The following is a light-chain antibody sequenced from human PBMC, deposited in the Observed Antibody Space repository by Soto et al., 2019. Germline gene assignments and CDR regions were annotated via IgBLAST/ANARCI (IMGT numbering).Light chain of an antibody. V-gene: IGLV2-14*03. Sequence: QSALTQPASVSGSPGQSITISCTGTSSDVGAYNYVSWYQHHPGKAPKLIIYDVNYRPSGVSIRFSASKSGNTASLTISGLQPEDEADYYCSSFAASFRRVFGGGTKRTVL. CDR3: SSFAASFRRV. J-gene: IGLJ2*01. CDR2: DVN. CDR1: SSDVGAYNY.